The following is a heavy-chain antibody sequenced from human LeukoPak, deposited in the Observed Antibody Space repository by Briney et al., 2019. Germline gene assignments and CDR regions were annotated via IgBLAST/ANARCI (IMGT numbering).Heavy chain of an antibody. Sequence: SETLSLTCTVSGGSISGYYWSWIRQSPGKGLEWIGYIHYTGSANYHPSLISRVTISIDTSKNQSSLNLRSVTTADTAMYYCARGNSGPEYWGQGTLVTVSS. D-gene: IGHD1-1*01. CDR2: IHYTGSA. V-gene: IGHV4-59*01. J-gene: IGHJ4*02. CDR3: ARGNSGPEY. CDR1: GGSISGYY.